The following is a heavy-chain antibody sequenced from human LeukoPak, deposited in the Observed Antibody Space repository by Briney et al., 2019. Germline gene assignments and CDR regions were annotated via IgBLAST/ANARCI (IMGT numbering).Heavy chain of an antibody. Sequence: SETLSLTCTVSGGSISSYYWDWIRQPPGKRMEWIGYIYYSGSTNYNPSLKSRVTISVDTSKNQFSLKLSSVTAADTAVYYCARSGRPPYDRYYYYGMDVWGQGTTVTVSS. J-gene: IGHJ6*02. CDR1: GGSISSYY. V-gene: IGHV4-59*12. D-gene: IGHD5-12*01. CDR3: ARSGRPPYDRYYYYGMDV. CDR2: IYYSGST.